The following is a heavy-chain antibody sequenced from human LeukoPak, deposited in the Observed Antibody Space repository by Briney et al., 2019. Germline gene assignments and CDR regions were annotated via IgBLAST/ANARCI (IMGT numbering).Heavy chain of an antibody. J-gene: IGHJ4*02. CDR3: ARWITVTIVGSYYFDY. V-gene: IGHV4-59*01. Sequence: SETLSLTCTVSGSSISSYYWSWIRQPPGKGLEWIGYIYYSGSTNYNPSLKSRVTISVDTSKNQFSLKLSSVTAADTAVYYCARWITVTIVGSYYFDYWGQGTLVTVSS. D-gene: IGHD4-17*01. CDR2: IYYSGST. CDR1: GSSISSYY.